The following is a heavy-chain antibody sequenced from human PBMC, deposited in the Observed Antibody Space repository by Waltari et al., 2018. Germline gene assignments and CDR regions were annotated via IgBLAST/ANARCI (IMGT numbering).Heavy chain of an antibody. CDR1: GFTFSSYS. V-gene: IGHV3-48*04. CDR2: ISSSGTTR. CDR3: ATSPPADYYYYMDV. Sequence: EVQLVESGGGLVEPGGSLRLFCAASGFTFSSYSMTWVRQAPGKGLEWVSYISSSGTTRYYADSVKGRFTVSRDNAKKSLYLQLNSLRVEDSAVYYCATSPPADYYYYMDVWGKGTTVTVSS. J-gene: IGHJ6*03.